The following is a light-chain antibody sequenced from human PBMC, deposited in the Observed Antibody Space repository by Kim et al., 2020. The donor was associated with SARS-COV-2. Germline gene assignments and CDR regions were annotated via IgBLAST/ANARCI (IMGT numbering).Light chain of an antibody. V-gene: IGKV1-5*03. Sequence: ASVRDRGTTTCRASQSISNWLSWYQQKPGKAPKLLIYKASILESGVPSRFSGSGSGTEFTLFISSLQPDDFATYYCQQYNSYSRTFGQGTKVDIK. CDR2: KAS. CDR1: QSISNW. CDR3: QQYNSYSRT. J-gene: IGKJ1*01.